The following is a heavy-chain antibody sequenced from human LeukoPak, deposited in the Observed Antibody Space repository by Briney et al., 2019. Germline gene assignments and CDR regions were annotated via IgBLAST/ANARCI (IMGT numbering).Heavy chain of an antibody. D-gene: IGHD3-3*01. J-gene: IGHJ5*02. Sequence: ASVKVSCKASGYTFTSYDINWVRQATGQGLEWMGWMNPNSGNTGYAQKFQGRVTITRNTSISTAYMELSSLRSEDTAVYYCARVPSKAYYDFWSGYFGKFDPWGQGTLVTVSS. CDR3: ARVPSKAYYDFWSGYFGKFDP. CDR2: MNPNSGNT. CDR1: GYTFTSYD. V-gene: IGHV1-8*03.